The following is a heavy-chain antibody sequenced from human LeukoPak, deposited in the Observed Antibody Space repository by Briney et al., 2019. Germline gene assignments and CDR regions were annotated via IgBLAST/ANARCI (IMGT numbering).Heavy chain of an antibody. Sequence: GASVKVSCKASGYTFTGYYMHWVRQAPGQGLEWMGWINPNSGGTNYAQKFQGRVTMTRDTSISTAYMELSRLRSDDRAVYYCARDHVTMVRGINWFDPWGQGTLVTVSS. CDR1: GYTFTGYY. CDR3: ARDHVTMVRGINWFDP. J-gene: IGHJ5*02. D-gene: IGHD3-10*01. CDR2: INPNSGGT. V-gene: IGHV1-2*02.